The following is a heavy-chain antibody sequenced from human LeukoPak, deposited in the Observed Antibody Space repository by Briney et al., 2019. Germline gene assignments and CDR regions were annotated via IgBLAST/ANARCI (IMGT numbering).Heavy chain of an antibody. CDR2: INPNSGGT. CDR3: ARGSSPYYDSSGYSFFDY. V-gene: IGHV1-2*02. D-gene: IGHD3-22*01. Sequence: ASVKVSCKASGYTFTGYYMHWVRQAPGQGLEWVGWINPNSGGTNYAQKFQGRVTMTRDTSISTAYMELSRLRSDDTAVYYCARGSSPYYDSSGYSFFDYWGQGTLVTVSS. CDR1: GYTFTGYY. J-gene: IGHJ4*02.